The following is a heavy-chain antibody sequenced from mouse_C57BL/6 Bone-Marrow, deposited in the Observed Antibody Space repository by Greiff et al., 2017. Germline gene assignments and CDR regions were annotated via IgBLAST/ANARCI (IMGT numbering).Heavy chain of an antibody. J-gene: IGHJ2*01. V-gene: IGHV1-4*01. Sequence: QVQLQPSGAELARPGASVKMSCKASGYTFTSYTMHWVKQRPGQGLEWIGYINPSSGYTKYNQKFKDKATLTADKSSSTAYMQLSSLTSEDSAVYYCANQERKTFYYFDYWGQGTTLTVSS. CDR3: ANQERKTFYYFDY. CDR1: GYTFTSYT. CDR2: INPSSGYT.